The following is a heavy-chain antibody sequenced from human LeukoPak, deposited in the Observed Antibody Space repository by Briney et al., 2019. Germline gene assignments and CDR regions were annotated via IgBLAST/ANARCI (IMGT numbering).Heavy chain of an antibody. J-gene: IGHJ6*03. V-gene: IGHV3-7*01. D-gene: IGHD5-24*01. CDR2: IKQDGSEK. Sequence: GGSLRLSCAASGFTFSSYWMSWVRQAPGKGLDWVANIKQDGSEKYYVDSVKGRFTISRDNAKNSLYLQMNSLRAEDTAVYYCARVRGDGYNYNYYYYMDVWGKGTTVTVSS. CDR1: GFTFSSYW. CDR3: ARVRGDGYNYNYYYYMDV.